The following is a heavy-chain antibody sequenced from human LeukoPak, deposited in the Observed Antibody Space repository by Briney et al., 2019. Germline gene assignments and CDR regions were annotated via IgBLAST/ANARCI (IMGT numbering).Heavy chain of an antibody. V-gene: IGHV3-21*01. CDR2: ISSGTSFI. D-gene: IGHD2-21*02. CDR3: ARGTTALMDV. Sequence: GGSLRLSCAASGFTFSRYPLHWVRQTPGKGLEWVSSISSGTSFIYYADSVKGRFTISRDNAKNSLYLQMNSLRAEDTAVYYCARGTTALMDVWGKGTTVTVSS. CDR1: GFTFSRYP. J-gene: IGHJ6*03.